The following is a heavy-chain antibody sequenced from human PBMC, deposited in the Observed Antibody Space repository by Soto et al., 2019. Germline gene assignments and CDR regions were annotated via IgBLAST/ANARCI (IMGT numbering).Heavy chain of an antibody. Sequence: QVQLVQSGAEVKKRGASVKVSCKASGYTFNMYGITWVRQAPGQGLEWMGWISAYNGNTNYAQKLQGRVTMTTDTYTSTAYMELRGLRYDDTAVYYCARQDEVVPRAIPEFDPWGQGTLVTVSS. J-gene: IGHJ5*02. CDR3: ARQDEVVPRAIPEFDP. D-gene: IGHD2-2*02. CDR2: ISAYNGNT. V-gene: IGHV1-18*04. CDR1: GYTFNMYG.